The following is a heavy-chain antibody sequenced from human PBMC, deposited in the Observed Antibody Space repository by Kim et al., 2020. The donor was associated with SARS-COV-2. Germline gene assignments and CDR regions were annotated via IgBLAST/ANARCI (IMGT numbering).Heavy chain of an antibody. J-gene: IGHJ6*01. Sequence: GGSLRLSCAASGFTFSSNYMSWVRQAPGKGLEWVSFIYSGGSSTYDDSAKGGLFTICGNNNNTSHLQQKSLRADDEAAFYYWRRLANVGGM. CDR2: IYSGGSS. CDR3: WRRLANVGGM. V-gene: IGHV3-53*01. D-gene: IGHD1-1*01. CDR1: GFTFSSNY.